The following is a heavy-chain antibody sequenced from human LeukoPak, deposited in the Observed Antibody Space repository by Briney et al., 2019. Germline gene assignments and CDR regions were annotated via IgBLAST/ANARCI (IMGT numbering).Heavy chain of an antibody. V-gene: IGHV1-24*01. CDR3: ATAMVRGEAWFDP. CDR2: FNPEDGET. D-gene: IGHD3-10*01. CDR1: GYTLTELS. Sequence: GASVTVSCTVSGYTLTELSMHWVRQAPGKGLEWMGGFNPEDGETIYAQKFQGRVTMTEDTSTDTAYMELSSLRSEDTAVYYCATAMVRGEAWFDPWGQGTLVTVSS. J-gene: IGHJ5*02.